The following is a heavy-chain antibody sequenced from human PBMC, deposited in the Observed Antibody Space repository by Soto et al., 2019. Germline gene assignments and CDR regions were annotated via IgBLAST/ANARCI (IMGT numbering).Heavy chain of an antibody. V-gene: IGHV4-30-4*01. D-gene: IGHD2-15*01. J-gene: IGHJ4*02. CDR3: ASAGVDCSGGACYLSRPFEF. CDR1: GGSINSGDYF. CDR2: MYSSGST. Sequence: PSETLSLTCTVTGGSINSGDYFWTWIRQSPGKGLEWFGCMYSSGSTYYNPSLNSRLTTSADTSRNQFSLKLSSVTAADTAVYYCASAGVDCSGGACYLSRPFEFWGQGAQVTVSS.